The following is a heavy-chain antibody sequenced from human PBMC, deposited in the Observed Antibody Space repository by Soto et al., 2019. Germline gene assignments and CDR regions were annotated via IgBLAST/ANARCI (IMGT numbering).Heavy chain of an antibody. CDR2: IYYSGST. J-gene: IGHJ4*02. D-gene: IGHD2-15*01. CDR3: AREPIAATVGYFDY. V-gene: IGHV4-59*01. CDR1: GGSISSYY. Sequence: SETLSLTCTVSGGSISSYYWSWIRQPPGKGLEWIGYIYYSGSTNYNPSLKSRVTISVDTSKNQFSLKLSSVTAADTAVYYCAREPIAATVGYFDYWGQGTLVTVSS.